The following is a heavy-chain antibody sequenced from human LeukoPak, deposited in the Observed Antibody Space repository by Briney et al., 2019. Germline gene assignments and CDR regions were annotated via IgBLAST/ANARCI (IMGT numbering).Heavy chain of an antibody. CDR1: GFTFSKAW. V-gene: IGHV3-15*01. D-gene: IGHD4-17*01. CDR2: IKSKTDGGTT. J-gene: IGHJ4*02. CDR3: TTEDYGDYVPDY. Sequence: GGSLRLSCAVSGFTFSKAWMSWVRQAPGKGLEWVGQIKSKTDGGTTDYAAPVKGRFTISRDDSKNSLYLLMNSLKTEDTAVYYCTTEDYGDYVPDYWGQGTLVTVSS.